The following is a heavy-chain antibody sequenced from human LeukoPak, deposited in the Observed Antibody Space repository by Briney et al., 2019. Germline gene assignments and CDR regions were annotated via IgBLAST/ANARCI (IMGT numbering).Heavy chain of an antibody. Sequence: ASVKVSCKASGYTFTSYDINWVRQATGQGLEWMGWMNPNSGNTGYAQKFQGRVTMTRDTSISTAYMELSRLRSDDTAVYYCARGKYQLLQNWFDPWGQGTLVAVSS. CDR3: ARGKYQLLQNWFDP. J-gene: IGHJ5*02. V-gene: IGHV1-8*01. CDR2: MNPNSGNT. CDR1: GYTFTSYD. D-gene: IGHD2-2*01.